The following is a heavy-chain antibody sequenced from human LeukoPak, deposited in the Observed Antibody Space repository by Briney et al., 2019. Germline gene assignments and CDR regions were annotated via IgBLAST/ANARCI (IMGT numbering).Heavy chain of an antibody. J-gene: IGHJ4*02. D-gene: IGHD3-10*01. V-gene: IGHV3-66*01. CDR1: GDFFSGYY. CDR3: ARDLWFGESSFK. Sequence: ETLSLTCAVYGDFFSGYYMSWVRQAPGKGLEWVSVIYSGGSTYYADSVKGRFTISRDNSKNTLYLQMNSLRAEDTAVYYCARDLWFGESSFKWGQGTLVTVSS. CDR2: IYSGGST.